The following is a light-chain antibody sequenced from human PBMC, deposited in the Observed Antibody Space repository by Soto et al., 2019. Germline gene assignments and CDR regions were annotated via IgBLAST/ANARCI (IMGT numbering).Light chain of an antibody. V-gene: IGKV4-1*01. Sequence: DIVMTQSPDSLAVSLGERATINCKSSQSVLYSSNNKNYLAWYQQKPGQPPKLLIYWASTRESGVPDRFSGIASGTDFTLTISSLQAEDVAVYYCQQCYSTPLTFGGGTKVEIK. J-gene: IGKJ4*01. CDR3: QQCYSTPLT. CDR2: WAS. CDR1: QSVLYSSNNKNY.